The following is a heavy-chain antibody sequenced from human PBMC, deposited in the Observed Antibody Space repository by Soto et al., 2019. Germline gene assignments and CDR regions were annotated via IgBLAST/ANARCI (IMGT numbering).Heavy chain of an antibody. J-gene: IGHJ4*02. CDR2: INPDSGAT. V-gene: IGHV1-2*02. Sequence: HEHLVQSGAEVKRPGASLKVSCKASGYSFTGYYIHWVRQAPGQGLEWMGWINPDSGATNYDKNFQGRVTLTSDTSISTASMDLTSLTSDDTAVYYCARGDYGTGGYPFPYFDYWGQGTLVIVSS. D-gene: IGHD2-8*02. CDR3: ARGDYGTGGYPFPYFDY. CDR1: GYSFTGYY.